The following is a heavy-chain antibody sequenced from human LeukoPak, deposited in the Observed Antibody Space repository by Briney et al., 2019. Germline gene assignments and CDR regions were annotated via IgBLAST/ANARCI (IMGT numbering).Heavy chain of an antibody. V-gene: IGHV1-69*13. D-gene: IGHD6-19*01. CDR1: GGTFSSYA. J-gene: IGHJ4*02. CDR2: IIPIFGTA. Sequence: ASVKVSCKASGGTFSSYAISWVRQAPGQGLEWMGGIIPIFGTANYAQKFQGRVTITADESTSTAYMELSSLRSEDTAVYYCATPVVQQWLESYYFDYWGQGTLVTVSS. CDR3: ATPVVQQWLESYYFDY.